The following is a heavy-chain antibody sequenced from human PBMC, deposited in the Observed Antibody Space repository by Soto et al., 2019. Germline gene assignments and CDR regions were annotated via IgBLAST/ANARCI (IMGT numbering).Heavy chain of an antibody. J-gene: IGHJ6*02. CDR2: INAGNGNT. CDR1: GYTFTSYA. CDR3: ARVGIAAAAALYGMDV. D-gene: IGHD6-13*01. V-gene: IGHV1-3*01. Sequence: ASVKVSCKASGYTFTSYAMHWVRQAPGQRLEWMGWINAGNGNTKYSQKFQGRVTITRDTSASTAYMELSSLRSEDTAVYYCARVGIAAAAALYGMDVWGQGTTVTVSS.